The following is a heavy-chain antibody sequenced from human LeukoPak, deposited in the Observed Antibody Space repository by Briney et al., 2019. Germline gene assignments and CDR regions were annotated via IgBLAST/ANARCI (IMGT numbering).Heavy chain of an antibody. CDR1: GGSITNYY. CDR3: ARGVATSWHYFDY. CDR2: SYYNGNT. Sequence: SETLSLTCTVSGGSITNYYWSWIRQPPGKGLEWIGFSYYNGNTNYNPSLKSRVTVSVDTSKNQFSLKLSSVTAADTAVYYCARGVATSWHYFDYWGQGTLVTVSS. V-gene: IGHV4-59*12. J-gene: IGHJ4*02. D-gene: IGHD1-26*01.